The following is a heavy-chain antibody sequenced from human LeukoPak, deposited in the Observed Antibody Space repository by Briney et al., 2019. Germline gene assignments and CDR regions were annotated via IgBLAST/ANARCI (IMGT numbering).Heavy chain of an antibody. Sequence: GGSLRLSCAASGFTFSSYGMHWVRQAPGKGLEWVAFIRYDGSNKYYADSVKGRFTISRDNSKNTLYLQMNSLRAEDTAVYYCSKDTHYYDSSGVDYWGQGTLVTVSS. J-gene: IGHJ4*02. D-gene: IGHD3-22*01. CDR2: IRYDGSNK. V-gene: IGHV3-30*02. CDR1: GFTFSSYG. CDR3: SKDTHYYDSSGVDY.